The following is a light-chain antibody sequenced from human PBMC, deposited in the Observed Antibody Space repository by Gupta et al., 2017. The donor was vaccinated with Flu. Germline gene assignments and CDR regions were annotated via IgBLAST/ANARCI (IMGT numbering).Light chain of an antibody. CDR2: DVS. Sequence: TSSDVGGYNYVSWYQQHPGKAPKLMIYDVSNRPSGVSNRFSGSKSGNTASLPISGLQAEDEADYYCSSYTSSSTLVFGGGTKLTVL. V-gene: IGLV2-14*04. CDR1: SSDVGGYNY. CDR3: SSYTSSSTLV. J-gene: IGLJ3*02.